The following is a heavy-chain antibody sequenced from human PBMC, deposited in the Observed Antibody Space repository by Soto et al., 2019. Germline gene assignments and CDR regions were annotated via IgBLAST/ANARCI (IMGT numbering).Heavy chain of an antibody. CDR2: INPNSGGT. J-gene: IGHJ6*02. V-gene: IGHV1-2*04. CDR1: GYTFTGYY. D-gene: IGHD3-22*01. Sequence: ASVKVSCKASGYTFTGYYMHWVRQAPGQGLEWIGWINPNSGGTNYAQKFQGWVTMTRDTSISTAYMELSRLRSDDTAVYYCARAPYYYDSSGHRGYYYYGMDVWGQGTTVTVSS. CDR3: ARAPYYYDSSGHRGYYYYGMDV.